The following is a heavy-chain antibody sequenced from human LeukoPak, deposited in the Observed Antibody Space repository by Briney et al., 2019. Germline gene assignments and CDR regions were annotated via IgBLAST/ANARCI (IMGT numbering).Heavy chain of an antibody. CDR1: GGSISSGGYY. Sequence: PSQTLSLTCTVSGGSISSGGYYWSWIRQHPGKGLEWIGYIYYSGSTYYNPSLKSRVTISVDTSKNQFSLKLSSVTAADTAVYYCASLGYSGYDFDYWGQGTLVTVSS. V-gene: IGHV4-31*03. CDR3: ASLGYSGYDFDY. D-gene: IGHD5-12*01. J-gene: IGHJ4*02. CDR2: IYYSGST.